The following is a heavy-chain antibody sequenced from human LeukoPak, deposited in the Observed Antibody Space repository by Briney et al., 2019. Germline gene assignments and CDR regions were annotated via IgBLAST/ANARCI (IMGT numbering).Heavy chain of an antibody. D-gene: IGHD2-21*01. CDR2: INHSGST. V-gene: IGHV4-34*01. CDR3: ARVVGMELWSRYYYYYMDV. CDR1: GGSFSGYY. Sequence: SETLSLTCAVYGGSFSGYYWSWIRQPPGKGLEWIGEINHSGSTNYNPSLKSRVTMSVDTSKNQFSLKLSSVTAADTAVYYCARVVGMELWSRYYYYYMDVWGKGTTVTVSS. J-gene: IGHJ6*03.